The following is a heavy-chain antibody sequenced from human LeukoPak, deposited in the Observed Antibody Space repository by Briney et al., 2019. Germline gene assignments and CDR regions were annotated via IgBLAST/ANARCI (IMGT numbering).Heavy chain of an antibody. Sequence: GGSLRLSCAASGFTVSTNYMSWVRQAPGKGLEWVSVIYSGGSTYYVDSVKGRFTISRDNSKNTLYLQMNSLKAEDTAVYYCVREGCSSGWFRNWGQGTLVSVSS. V-gene: IGHV3-53*01. J-gene: IGHJ4*02. CDR2: IYSGGST. CDR1: GFTVSTNY. D-gene: IGHD6-19*01. CDR3: VREGCSSGWFRN.